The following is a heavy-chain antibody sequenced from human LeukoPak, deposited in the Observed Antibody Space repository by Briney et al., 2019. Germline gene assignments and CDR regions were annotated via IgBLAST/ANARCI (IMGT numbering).Heavy chain of an antibody. V-gene: IGHV4-39*07. Sequence: SETLSLTCTVSGGSISSSSYYWGWIRQPPGKGLEWIGSIYYSGSTYYNPSLKSRVTISVDTSKTQFSLKLSSVTAADTAVYYCARAADYYDSSGYFDYWGQGTLVTVSS. CDR2: IYYSGST. CDR1: GGSISSSSYY. CDR3: ARAADYYDSSGYFDY. J-gene: IGHJ4*02. D-gene: IGHD3-22*01.